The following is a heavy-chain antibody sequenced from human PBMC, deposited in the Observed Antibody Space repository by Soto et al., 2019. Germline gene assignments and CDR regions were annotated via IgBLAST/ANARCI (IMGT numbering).Heavy chain of an antibody. J-gene: IGHJ4*02. V-gene: IGHV1-18*01. CDR1: GYTFTSYG. CDR2: ISAYNGNT. CDR3: ARESSSSGHDY. Sequence: QVQLVQSGAEVKKPGASVKVSCKSSGYTFTSYGISWVRQASGQGLEWMVWISAYNGNTNYAQKLEGRVTMTTDTSTRIADMVLRSLRSADPAVYYCARESSSSGHDYWCQGPLVIVSS. D-gene: IGHD6-13*01.